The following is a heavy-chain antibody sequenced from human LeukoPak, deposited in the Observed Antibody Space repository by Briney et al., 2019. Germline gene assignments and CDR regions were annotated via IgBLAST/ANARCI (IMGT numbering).Heavy chain of an antibody. J-gene: IGHJ5*02. CDR1: GFTSSSYA. CDR3: AKDTRRYCSGGSCSSNWFDP. V-gene: IGHV3-23*01. CDR2: ISGSGGST. D-gene: IGHD2-15*01. Sequence: GSLRLSCAASGFTSSSYAMSWVRQAPGKGLEWVSAISGSGGSTYYADSVKGRFTISRDNSKNTLYLQMNSLRAEDTAVYYCAKDTRRYCSGGSCSSNWFDPWGQGTLVTVSS.